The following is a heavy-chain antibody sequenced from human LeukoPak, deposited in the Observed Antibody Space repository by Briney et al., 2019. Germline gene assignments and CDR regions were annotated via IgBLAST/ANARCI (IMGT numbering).Heavy chain of an antibody. CDR2: IYTSGST. J-gene: IGHJ4*02. V-gene: IGHV4-61*02. Sequence: SETLSLTCTVSGGSISSGSYYWSWIRQPAGKGLEWIGRIYTSGSTNNNPSLKSRVTISVDTSKNQFSLKLSSVTAADTAVYYCARDCSRDFWSGYYPCHWGQGTLVTVSS. CDR1: GGSISSGSYY. CDR3: ARDCSRDFWSGYYPCH. D-gene: IGHD3-3*01.